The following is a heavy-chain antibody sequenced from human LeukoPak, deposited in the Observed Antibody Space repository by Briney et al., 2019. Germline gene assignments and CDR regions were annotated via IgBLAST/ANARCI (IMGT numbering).Heavy chain of an antibody. CDR2: IYTSGST. J-gene: IGHJ3*02. CDR1: GGSISSYY. Sequence: PSETLSLTCTVSGGSISSYYWSWIRQPARKGLEWIGRIYTSGSTNYNPSLKSRVTMSVDTSKNQFSLKLSSVTAADTAVYYCARLGAVAPLGSDDDIWGQGTMVTVSS. D-gene: IGHD6-19*01. CDR3: ARLGAVAPLGSDDDI. V-gene: IGHV4-4*07.